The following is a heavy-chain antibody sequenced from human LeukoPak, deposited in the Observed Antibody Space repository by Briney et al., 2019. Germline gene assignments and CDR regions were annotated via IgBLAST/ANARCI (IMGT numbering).Heavy chain of an antibody. CDR3: ARGGDWFDP. CDR2: IYYSGST. J-gene: IGHJ5*02. Sequence: SETLSLTCTVSGGSISSNNYYWGWIRQPPGKGLEWIGSIYYSGSTYDNPSLKSRVTISVDTSKNQFSLNLRSVTAADTAVYYCARGGDWFDPWGQGTLVTVSS. CDR1: GGSISSNNYY. D-gene: IGHD1-26*01. V-gene: IGHV4-39*07.